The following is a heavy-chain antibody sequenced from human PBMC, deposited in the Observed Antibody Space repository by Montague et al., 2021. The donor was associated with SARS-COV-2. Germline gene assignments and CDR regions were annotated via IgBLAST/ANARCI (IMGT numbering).Heavy chain of an antibody. D-gene: IGHD7-27*01. Sequence: CAISGDSVSRLESAWKWLTSYPSSGLQCLCSTFYRTEWNYHYADSVKSRITIDPDTSKNQVSLQLRSVTPEDTAVYFCARVRHLGRGMDVWGQGTTVTVS. CDR3: ARVRHLGRGMDV. J-gene: IGHJ6*02. CDR2: TFYRTEWNY. CDR1: GDSVSRLESA. V-gene: IGHV6-1*01.